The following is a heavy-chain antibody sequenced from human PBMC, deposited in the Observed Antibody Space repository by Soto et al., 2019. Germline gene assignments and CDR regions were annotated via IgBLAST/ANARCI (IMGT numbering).Heavy chain of an antibody. CDR3: ARQVQFHYYMDV. V-gene: IGHV4-59*08. J-gene: IGHJ6*03. CDR1: GGSISSYY. CDR2: IYYSGGA. Sequence: SETLSLTCTVSGGSISSYYWSWIRQPPGKGLEWIGYIYYSGGADYNPSLQSRVTISVDTSKTHLSLRLSSVTAADTAVYYCARQVQFHYYMDVWGKGTTVTVSS. D-gene: IGHD6-19*01.